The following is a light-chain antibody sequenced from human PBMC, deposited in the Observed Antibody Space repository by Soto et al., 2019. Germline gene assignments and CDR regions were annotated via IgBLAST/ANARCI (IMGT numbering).Light chain of an antibody. Sequence: QSVLTQPPSVSGAPGQRVTISCTGKSSNIGSGYDVHWYQQLPGTAPKLLIYGNGNRPSGVPDRFSVSESGTSASLAITGLQAEDEADYYCQSYDSRLSGYVFGTGTKSPS. CDR1: SSNIGSGYD. J-gene: IGLJ1*01. CDR2: GNG. V-gene: IGLV1-40*01. CDR3: QSYDSRLSGYV.